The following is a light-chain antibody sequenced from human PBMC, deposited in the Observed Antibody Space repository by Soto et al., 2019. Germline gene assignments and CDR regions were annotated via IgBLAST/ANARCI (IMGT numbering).Light chain of an antibody. CDR1: SSNIGNNY. CDR2: NIY. J-gene: IGLJ2*01. CDR3: GTWDNSLSAVV. Sequence: QSVLTQPPSVSAAPGQKVTISCSGSSSNIGNNYVSWYRQLPGTAPKLLIYNIYKRPSGIPDRFSGSKSGTSATLGITGLQTGDEADYYCGTWDNSLSAVVFGGGTKVTVL. V-gene: IGLV1-51*01.